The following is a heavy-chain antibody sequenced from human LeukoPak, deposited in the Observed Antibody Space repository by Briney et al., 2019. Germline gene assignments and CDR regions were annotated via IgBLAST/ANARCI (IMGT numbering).Heavy chain of an antibody. J-gene: IGHJ4*02. CDR3: AREQNYVWGSYRYSDY. V-gene: IGHV3-7*01. D-gene: IGHD3-16*02. CDR1: GFTFSRHW. Sequence: GGSLRLSCAASGFTFSRHWMYWVRQAPGKGLEWVANIKQDGSAKPYVDSVKGRFTISRDNAKNSLYLQMNSLRAEDTAVYYCAREQNYVWGSYRYSDYWGQGTLVTVSS. CDR2: IKQDGSAK.